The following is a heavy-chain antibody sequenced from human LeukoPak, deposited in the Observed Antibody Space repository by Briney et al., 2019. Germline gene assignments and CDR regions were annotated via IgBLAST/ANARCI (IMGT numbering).Heavy chain of an antibody. CDR2: INPNSGGT. J-gene: IGHJ6*03. CDR1: GGTFSSYA. V-gene: IGHV1-2*06. D-gene: IGHD3-22*01. CDR3: ARDPLKVVTWYYYYYMDV. Sequence: GASVKVSCKASGGTFSSYAISWVRQAPGQGLEWMGRINPNSGGTNYAQKFQGRVTMTRDTSISTAYMELSRLRSDDTAVYYCARDPLKVVTWYYYYYMDVWGKGTTVTVSS.